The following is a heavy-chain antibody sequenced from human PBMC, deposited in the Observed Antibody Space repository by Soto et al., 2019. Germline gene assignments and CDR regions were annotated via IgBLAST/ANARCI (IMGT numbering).Heavy chain of an antibody. Sequence: QVQLVQSGAEVRKPGASVKVSCKASGYTFTSYGISWVRQAPGQGREWMGWITSFNGNTNYAQKFQGRVTMTTDTSTTTAYVELRGLRSDDTAVYDCARDSLLWFGELVDPWGQGTLVTVSS. V-gene: IGHV1-18*01. CDR1: GYTFTSYG. CDR2: ITSFNGNT. CDR3: ARDSLLWFGELVDP. J-gene: IGHJ5*02. D-gene: IGHD3-10*01.